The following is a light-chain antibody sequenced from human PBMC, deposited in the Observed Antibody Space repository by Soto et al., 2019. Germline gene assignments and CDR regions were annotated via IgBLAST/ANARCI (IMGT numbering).Light chain of an antibody. CDR2: EVT. CDR3: SSYTSISTVV. Sequence: QSALTQPASVSGSPGQSITISCTGSSSDIGAYNYVSWYQQHPGQAPKLMIYEVTNRPSGVSIRFSGSKSGNAASLTISGLQPEDEADYYCSSYTSISTVVFGGGTKLTVL. V-gene: IGLV2-14*01. CDR1: SSDIGAYNY. J-gene: IGLJ3*02.